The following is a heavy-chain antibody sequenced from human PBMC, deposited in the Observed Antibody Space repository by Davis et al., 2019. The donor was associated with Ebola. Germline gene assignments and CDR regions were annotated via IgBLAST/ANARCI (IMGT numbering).Heavy chain of an antibody. CDR1: GYTLTELS. CDR2: FDPEDGET. J-gene: IGHJ5*02. D-gene: IGHD2-2*02. Sequence: ASVKVSCKVSGYTLTELSMHWVRQAPGKGLEWMGGFDPEDGETIYAQKFQGRVTMTEDTSTDTAYMELSSLRSEDTAVYYCAVRVVVPAAIRGWFDPWGQGTLVTVSS. V-gene: IGHV1-24*01. CDR3: AVRVVVPAAIRGWFDP.